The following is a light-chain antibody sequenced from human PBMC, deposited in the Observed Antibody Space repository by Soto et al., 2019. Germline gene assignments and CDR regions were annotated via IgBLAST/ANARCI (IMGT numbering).Light chain of an antibody. CDR3: QQHSNWPLT. Sequence: EIVLTQSPATLSLSPGERATLSCRADQSVSSYLAWYQQKPGQAPRLLIYDTSNRATGIPARFSGSGSGTDFTLTISSLEPEDFAVYYCQQHSNWPLTFGGGTKVDIK. V-gene: IGKV3-11*01. CDR2: DTS. J-gene: IGKJ4*01. CDR1: QSVSSY.